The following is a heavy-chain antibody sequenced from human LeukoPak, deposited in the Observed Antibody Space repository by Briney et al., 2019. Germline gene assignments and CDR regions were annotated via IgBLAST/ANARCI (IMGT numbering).Heavy chain of an antibody. J-gene: IGHJ3*02. CDR3: AKECGRHYDDRAFDI. D-gene: IGHD3-10*02. Sequence: GGSLRLSCAASGLTFSSSAMNWVRQSPERGLEWVSAISGSGDSTSYADSLRGRFTIFRDNSKNTVYLQMGSLTAEDTAVYYCAKECGRHYDDRAFDIWGQGTMVTVSS. CDR2: ISGSGDST. CDR1: GLTFSSSA. V-gene: IGHV3-23*01.